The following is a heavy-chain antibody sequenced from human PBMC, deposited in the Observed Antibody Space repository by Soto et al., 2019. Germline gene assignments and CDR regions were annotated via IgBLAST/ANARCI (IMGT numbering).Heavy chain of an antibody. J-gene: IGHJ6*02. CDR3: ARVNWNLGYYGMDV. CDR1: GDSVSTNIAS. Sequence: SQTLSLTCAISGDSVSTNIASWHWVRQSPSRGLEWLGRTYYRSKWYNDYVVSVKSRITISPDTSKNQFSLQLNSVTPDDTAVYYCARVNWNLGYYGMDVWGQGTTVTVSS. V-gene: IGHV6-1*01. D-gene: IGHD1-7*01. CDR2: TYYRSKWYN.